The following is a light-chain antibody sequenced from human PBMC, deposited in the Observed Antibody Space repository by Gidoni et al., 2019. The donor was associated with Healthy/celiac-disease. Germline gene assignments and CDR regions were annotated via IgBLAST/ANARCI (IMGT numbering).Light chain of an antibody. V-gene: IGKV1-27*01. J-gene: IGKJ1*01. Sequence: DIQMTQSPSSLAASVGDRVTITCRASQGISNYLAWYQQKPGKVPTLLIYAASTWQSEVPSRFIGSGSGTDFTLSINSLQPEDVATYFCQKYNSAPPWTFGQGTKVEIK. CDR3: QKYNSAPPWT. CDR2: AAS. CDR1: QGISNY.